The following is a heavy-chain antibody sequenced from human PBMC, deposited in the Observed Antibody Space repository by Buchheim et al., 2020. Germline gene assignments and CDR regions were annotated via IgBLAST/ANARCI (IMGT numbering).Heavy chain of an antibody. CDR1: GFTFSSYA. V-gene: IGHV3-23*01. J-gene: IGHJ6*02. D-gene: IGHD3-22*01. CDR2: ISGSGGST. Sequence: EVQLLESGGGLVQPGGSLRLSCAASGFTFSSYAMSWVRQAPGKGLEWVSAISGSGGSTYYADSVKGRFTISRDNSKKTLYLQMNSLRAEDTAVYYCAKVGNVVITTAYYYGMDVWGQGTT. CDR3: AKVGNVVITTAYYYGMDV.